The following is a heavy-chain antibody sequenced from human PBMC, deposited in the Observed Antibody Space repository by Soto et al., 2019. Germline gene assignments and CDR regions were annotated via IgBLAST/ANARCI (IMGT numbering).Heavy chain of an antibody. CDR1: GFNFNNYA. CDR2: VSFDGSST. J-gene: IGHJ6*02. V-gene: IGHV3-30*18. D-gene: IGHD2-21*01. Sequence: QVQVVESGGGVVRPGRSLRLSCAASGFNFNNYAMHWVRQAPGKGLEWVAVVSFDGSSTYYADSVKGRFTISRDSSNNTVSLQMNSLTNEDTAAYYCAKAGWGGDYYYGLDVWGQGTTVTVSS. CDR3: AKAGWGGDYYYGLDV.